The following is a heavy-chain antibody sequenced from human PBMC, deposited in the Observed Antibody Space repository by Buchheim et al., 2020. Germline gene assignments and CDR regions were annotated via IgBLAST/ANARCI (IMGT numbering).Heavy chain of an antibody. D-gene: IGHD2-15*01. J-gene: IGHJ6*02. CDR3: ARQLGYCSGGSCYSGIYYYYGMDV. CDR2: ISSSSSTI. V-gene: IGHV3-48*01. Sequence: EVQLVESGGGLVQPGGSLRLSCAASGFTFSSYSMNWVRQAPGKGLEWVSCISSSSSTIYYADSVKGRFTISRDNAKNSLYLQMNSLRAEDTAVYYCARQLGYCSGGSCYSGIYYYYGMDVWGQGTT. CDR1: GFTFSSYS.